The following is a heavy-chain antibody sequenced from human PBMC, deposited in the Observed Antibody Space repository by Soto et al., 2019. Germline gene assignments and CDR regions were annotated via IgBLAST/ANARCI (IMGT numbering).Heavy chain of an antibody. V-gene: IGHV3-66*01. CDR1: GFTVSSNY. Sequence: GGSLRLSCAASGFTVSSNYMSWVRQAPGKGLEWVSVIYSGGSTYYADSVKGRFTISRDNSKNTLYLQMNSLRAEDTAVYYCARASYSGYDTDAFDIWGQGTMVTVSS. D-gene: IGHD5-12*01. CDR3: ARASYSGYDTDAFDI. CDR2: IYSGGST. J-gene: IGHJ3*02.